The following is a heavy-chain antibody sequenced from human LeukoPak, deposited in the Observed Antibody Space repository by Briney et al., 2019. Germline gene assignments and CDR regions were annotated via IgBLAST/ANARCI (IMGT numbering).Heavy chain of an antibody. J-gene: IGHJ3*02. D-gene: IGHD5-24*01. V-gene: IGHV3-21*06. CDR3: AAQRWLQSSATFNM. Sequence: ETLSLTCAVYGGSFSGYYWSWIRQTPGKGLEWVSSISSSTTFIYYADSVQGRFTISRDNAQNSVFLQMNGLRGEDTAVYYCAAQRWLQSSATFNMWGRGTMVTVSS. CDR2: ISSSTTFI. CDR1: GGSFSGYY.